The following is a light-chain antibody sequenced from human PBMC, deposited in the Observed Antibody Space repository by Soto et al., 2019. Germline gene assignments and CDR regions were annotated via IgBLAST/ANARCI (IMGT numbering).Light chain of an antibody. CDR2: EVT. Sequence: QSVLTQPASVSGSPGQSITISCTGTSSDIGGYNYVSWYQQHPGKAPKLMISEVTNRPSGVSNRFSGSKSGNTASLTISGLQTEDEADYYCCSYTITRTPFVFGTGTKLTVL. V-gene: IGLV2-14*01. CDR1: SSDIGGYNY. J-gene: IGLJ1*01. CDR3: CSYTITRTPFV.